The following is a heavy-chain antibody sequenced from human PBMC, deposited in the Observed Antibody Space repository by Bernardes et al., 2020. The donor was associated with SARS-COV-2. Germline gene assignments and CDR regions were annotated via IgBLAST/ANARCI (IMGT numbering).Heavy chain of an antibody. CDR1: GYTFTTYG. J-gene: IGHJ6*02. Sequence: ASVKVSCKASGYTFTTYGITWVRQAPGQGLEWMGWINTYNGNTNYAQKLQGRVTMTTDTSTNTAYMELRSLRSDDTAVYYCARGGGYYDPYYYYGMDVWGQGTAVTVSS. V-gene: IGHV1-18*04. D-gene: IGHD3-10*01. CDR2: INTYNGNT. CDR3: ARGGGYYDPYYYYGMDV.